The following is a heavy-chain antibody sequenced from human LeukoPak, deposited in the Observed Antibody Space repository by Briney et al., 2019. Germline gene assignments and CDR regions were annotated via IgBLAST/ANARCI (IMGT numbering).Heavy chain of an antibody. CDR3: ARGDFWSGYYSPRWYFDL. D-gene: IGHD3-3*01. CDR2: FDPEDGET. J-gene: IGHJ2*01. V-gene: IGHV1-24*01. Sequence: ASVKVSCKVSGYTLTELSMHWVRQAPGKGLEWMGGFDPEDGETIYAQKFQGRVTMTEDTSTDTAYMELSSLRSEDTAVYYCARGDFWSGYYSPRWYFDLWGRGTLVTVSS. CDR1: GYTLTELS.